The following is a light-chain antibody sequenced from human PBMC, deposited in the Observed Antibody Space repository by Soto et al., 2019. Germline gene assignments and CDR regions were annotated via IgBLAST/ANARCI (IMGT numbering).Light chain of an antibody. V-gene: IGKV3-15*01. CDR2: DAS. J-gene: IGKJ1*01. CDR1: QNIRSS. Sequence: ELVMTQSTASLSASPGERVTLSCRASQNIRSSLAWYQQSPGQAPRLLIYDASTRATGIPPRFSGGGSGTEFTVTISSLQSDDFAIYYCQQYNSYSTFGQGTKADIK. CDR3: QQYNSYST.